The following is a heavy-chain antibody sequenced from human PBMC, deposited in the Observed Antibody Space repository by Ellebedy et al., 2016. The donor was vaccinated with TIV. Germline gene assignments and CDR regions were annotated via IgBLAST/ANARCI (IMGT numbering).Heavy chain of an antibody. J-gene: IGHJ4*02. Sequence: GESLKISCKGSGYSFTTYWITWVRQMPGKGLEWMGRIDPSDSYTKYSPSFQGHVTISADKFNSTAHLQWSSLKASDTAMYYCARHMNTAMTNDNWGQGTLVTVSS. CDR2: IDPSDSYT. D-gene: IGHD5-18*01. V-gene: IGHV5-10-1*01. CDR3: ARHMNTAMTNDN. CDR1: GYSFTTYW.